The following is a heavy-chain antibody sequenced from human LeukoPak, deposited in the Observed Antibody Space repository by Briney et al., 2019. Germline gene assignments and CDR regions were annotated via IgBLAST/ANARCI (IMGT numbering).Heavy chain of an antibody. V-gene: IGHV1-69*13. CDR3: AREWGDYYDSSGFRY. J-gene: IGHJ4*02. D-gene: IGHD3-22*01. Sequence: SVKASCKASGGTFSSYSISWVRQAPGQGLEWMGGIIPIFGTANYAQKFQGRVTITADESTSTAYMELSSLRSEDTAVYYCAREWGDYYDSSGFRYWGQGTLVTVSS. CDR1: GGTFSSYS. CDR2: IIPIFGTA.